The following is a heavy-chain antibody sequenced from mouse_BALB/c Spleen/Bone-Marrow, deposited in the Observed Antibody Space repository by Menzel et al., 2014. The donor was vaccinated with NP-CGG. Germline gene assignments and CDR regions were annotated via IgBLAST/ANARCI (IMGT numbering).Heavy chain of an antibody. CDR1: GYTFTSYW. CDR3: RCYNYTIGY. D-gene: IGHD1-1*01. J-gene: IGHJ4*01. V-gene: IGHV1S22*01. CDR2: IYPGSGSI. Sequence: LQESGPEPVRPGASVKLSCKASGYTFTSYWIHWVKQRPGQGLEWIGNIYPGSGSINYDEKFKSKATLTVDTSSSTAYMQLSSLTSEDSAVYYSRCYNYTIGYWGQGTSVTVTS.